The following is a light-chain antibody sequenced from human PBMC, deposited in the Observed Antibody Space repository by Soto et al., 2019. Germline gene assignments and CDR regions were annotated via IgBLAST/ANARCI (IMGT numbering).Light chain of an antibody. J-gene: IGKJ2*01. Sequence: IVMTQSPLSLPATLGESASISCRSSQSLLHSNGHNSLDWYLQKPGQSPQLLIYLGSNRASGVPDRFSGSGAGTDFTLKISRVEAEDVWVYYCMQALQTPPYTFGQGTKLEIK. CDR2: LGS. CDR1: QSLLHSNGHNS. CDR3: MQALQTPPYT. V-gene: IGKV2-28*01.